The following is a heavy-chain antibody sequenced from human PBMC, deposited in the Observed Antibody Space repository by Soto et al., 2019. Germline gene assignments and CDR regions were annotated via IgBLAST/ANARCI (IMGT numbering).Heavy chain of an antibody. CDR2: IYYSGST. CDR3: ASPARSITTINDAFDI. Sequence: QLQLQESGPGLVKPSETLSLTCTVSGGYISSSSYYWGWIRQPPGKGLEWIGSIYYSGSTYYNPSLKSRVTISVDTSKNQFSLKLSSVTAADTAVYYCASPARSITTINDAFDIWGQGTMVTVSS. V-gene: IGHV4-39*01. D-gene: IGHD3-3*01. CDR1: GGYISSSSYY. J-gene: IGHJ3*02.